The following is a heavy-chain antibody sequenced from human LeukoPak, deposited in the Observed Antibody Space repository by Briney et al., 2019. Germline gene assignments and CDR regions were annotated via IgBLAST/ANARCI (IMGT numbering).Heavy chain of an antibody. D-gene: IGHD3-9*01. J-gene: IGHJ6*02. CDR2: INSDGSST. CDR1: GFTFSSYW. V-gene: IGHV3-74*01. CDR3: ARAQYYDSSTAGGMDV. Sequence: GGSLRLSCAASGFTFSSYWMHWVRQAPGKGLVWVSRINSDGSSTSYADSVKGRFSISRDNAKNTLYLQMNSLRTEDTAVYCCARAQYYDSSTAGGMDVWGQGTTVTVSS.